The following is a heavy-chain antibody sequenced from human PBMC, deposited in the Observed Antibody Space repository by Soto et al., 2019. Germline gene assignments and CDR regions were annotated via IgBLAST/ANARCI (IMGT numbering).Heavy chain of an antibody. Sequence: PGGSLRLSCAACGFTFNSYGMHWVRQGPGNGLEWVAFISYDSTKTYYADSVKGRFTISRDNSNSALYVQMNSLTGEDTAVYYCARTRSAWSDFHYYSLDVWGQGTTVTVS. CDR1: GFTFNSYG. D-gene: IGHD1-26*01. V-gene: IGHV3-30*03. CDR3: ARTRSAWSDFHYYSLDV. CDR2: ISYDSTKT. J-gene: IGHJ6*02.